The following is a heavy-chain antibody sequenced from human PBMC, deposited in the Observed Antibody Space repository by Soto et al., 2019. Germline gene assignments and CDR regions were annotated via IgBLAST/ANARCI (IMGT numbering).Heavy chain of an antibody. CDR1: GGSISSGDYY. D-gene: IGHD6-13*01. Sequence: SETLSLTCTVSGGSISSGDYYWSWIRQPPGKGLEWIGYIYYSGSTNYNPSLKSRVTISVDTSKNQFSLKLSSVTAADTAVYYCARVPAAAGTVDYWGQGTLVTVSS. CDR3: ARVPAAAGTVDY. CDR2: IYYSGST. V-gene: IGHV4-61*08. J-gene: IGHJ4*02.